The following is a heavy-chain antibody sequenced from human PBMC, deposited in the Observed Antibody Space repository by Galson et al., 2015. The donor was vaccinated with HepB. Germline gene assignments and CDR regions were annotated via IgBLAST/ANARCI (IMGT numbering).Heavy chain of an antibody. Sequence: SCKASGYTFTSYGISWVRQAPGQGLEWMGWISAYNGNTNYAQKLQGRVTMTTDTSTSTAYMELRSLRSDDTAVYYCARDGEGLLWFGELRRTNWFDPWGQGTLVTVSS. CDR3: ARDGEGLLWFGELRRTNWFDP. J-gene: IGHJ5*02. D-gene: IGHD3-10*01. CDR2: ISAYNGNT. CDR1: GYTFTSYG. V-gene: IGHV1-18*01.